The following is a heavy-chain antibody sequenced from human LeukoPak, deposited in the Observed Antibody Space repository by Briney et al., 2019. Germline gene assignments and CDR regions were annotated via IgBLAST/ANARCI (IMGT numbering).Heavy chain of an antibody. CDR2: ISWDGGST. CDR3: ARDRGLFHHYFDY. Sequence: PGGSLRLSCAASGFTFDDYAMHWVRQAPGKGLEWVSLISWDGGSTYYADSVKGRFTISRDNSKNSLYLQMNSLRAEDTAVYYCARDRGLFHHYFDYWGQGTLVTVSS. J-gene: IGHJ4*02. V-gene: IGHV3-43D*03. CDR1: GFTFDDYA.